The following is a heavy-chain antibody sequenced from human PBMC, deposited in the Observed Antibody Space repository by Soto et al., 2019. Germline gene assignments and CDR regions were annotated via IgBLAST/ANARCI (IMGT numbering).Heavy chain of an antibody. Sequence: GGSLRLSCAASGFTFSSYSMNWVRQAPGEGLEWVSYISSSSSTIYYADSVKGRFTISRDNAKNSLYLQMNSLRDEDTAVYYCAGGLPYRFDPWGQGTLVTVSS. J-gene: IGHJ5*02. CDR1: GFTFSSYS. D-gene: IGHD4-17*01. V-gene: IGHV3-48*02. CDR3: AGGLPYRFDP. CDR2: ISSSSSTI.